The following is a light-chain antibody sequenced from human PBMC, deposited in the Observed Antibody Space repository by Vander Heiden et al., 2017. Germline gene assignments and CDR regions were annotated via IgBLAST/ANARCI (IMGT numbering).Light chain of an antibody. V-gene: IGLV2-14*03. J-gene: IGLJ3*02. CDR3: SSYTSSRTRV. CDR1: SSDVGGYNY. CDR2: DVT. Sequence: QSALTHPASVSGSPGQSITISCTGTSSDVGGYNYVSWYQQHPGQAPKIMIYDVTTRPSGVSNRFSSSKSGNTASLTSSGLQAEAEADYYCSSYTSSRTRVFGGGTKLTVL.